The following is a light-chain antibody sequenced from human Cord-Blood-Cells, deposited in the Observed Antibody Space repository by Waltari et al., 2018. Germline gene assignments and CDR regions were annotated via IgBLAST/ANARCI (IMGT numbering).Light chain of an antibody. V-gene: IGLV2-8*01. J-gene: IGLJ2*01. CDR2: EVS. Sequence: SAPTPPPSASGSPGQSGTISRPGTSSDVGGYHYVLWYQQHPGKPPKLMIYEVSKRPSGVPDRFSGSKSGNTASLTVSGLQAEDEADYYCSSYAGSNNLVFGGGTKLTVL. CDR3: SSYAGSNNLV. CDR1: SSDVGGYHY.